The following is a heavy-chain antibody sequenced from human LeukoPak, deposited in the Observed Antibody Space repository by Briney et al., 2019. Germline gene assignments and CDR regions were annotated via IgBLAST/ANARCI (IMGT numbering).Heavy chain of an antibody. J-gene: IGHJ5*02. V-gene: IGHV4-59*01. Sequence: SETLSLTCTVSGGSISSYYWSWTRQPPGKGLEWIGYIYYSGSTNYNPSLKSRVTISVDTSKNQFSLKLSSVTAADTAVYYCARAGYSNYEQNWFDPWGQGTLVTVSS. CDR3: ARAGYSNYEQNWFDP. D-gene: IGHD4-11*01. CDR2: IYYSGST. CDR1: GGSISSYY.